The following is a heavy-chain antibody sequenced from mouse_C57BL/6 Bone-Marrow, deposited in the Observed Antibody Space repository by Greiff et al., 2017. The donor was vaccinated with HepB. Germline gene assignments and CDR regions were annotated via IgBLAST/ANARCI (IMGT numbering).Heavy chain of an antibody. D-gene: IGHD1-1*01. CDR2: INPNNGGT. CDR3: ALYYYGSTNY. J-gene: IGHJ4*01. CDR1: GYTFTDYN. Sequence: EVHLVESGPELVKPGASVKMSCKASGYTFTDYNMHWVKQSHGKSLEWIGYINPNNGGTSYNQKFKGKATLTVNKSSSTAYMELRSLTSEDSAVYYCALYYYGSTNYWGQGTSVTVSS. V-gene: IGHV1-22*01.